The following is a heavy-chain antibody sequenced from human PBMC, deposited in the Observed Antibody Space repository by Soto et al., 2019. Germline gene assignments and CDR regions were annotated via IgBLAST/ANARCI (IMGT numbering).Heavy chain of an antibody. CDR3: ARLPSYYYDSRHGRDSY. D-gene: IGHD3-22*01. CDR1: GYKFTNYW. CDR2: IDPSDSYT. Sequence: ESLKISCQGSGYKFTNYWISWLRQMPGKGLEWIGSIDPSDSYTNYSPSFQGHVTISADKSISTAYLQWSRLKASDTAMYYYARLPSYYYDSRHGRDSYWAQGTMVTVSS. V-gene: IGHV5-10-1*01. J-gene: IGHJ4*02.